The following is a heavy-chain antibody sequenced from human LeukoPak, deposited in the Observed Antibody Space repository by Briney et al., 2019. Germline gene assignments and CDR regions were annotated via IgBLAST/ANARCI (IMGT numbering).Heavy chain of an antibody. J-gene: IGHJ6*02. CDR3: AGDRHYYDSSGYYRSNYYYYGMDV. V-gene: IGHV4-59*01. D-gene: IGHD3-22*01. Sequence: KSSETLSLTCTVSGGSISSYYWSWIRQPPGKGLEWIGYIYYSGSTNYNPSLKSRVTISVDTSKNQFSLKLSSVTAADTAVYYCAGDRHYYDSSGYYRSNYYYYGMDVWGQGTTVTVSS. CDR2: IYYSGST. CDR1: GGSISSYY.